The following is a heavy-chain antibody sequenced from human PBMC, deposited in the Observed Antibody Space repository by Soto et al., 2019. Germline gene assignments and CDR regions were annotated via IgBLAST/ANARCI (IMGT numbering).Heavy chain of an antibody. CDR1: GGTFSSYA. CDR2: IIPIFGTA. J-gene: IGHJ5*02. V-gene: IGHV1-69*06. D-gene: IGHD3-22*01. CDR3: ARGYYYDSSGYYSQIPWFDP. Sequence: ASVKVSCKAPGGTFSSYAISWVRQAPGQGLEWMGGIIPIFGTANYAQKFQGRVTITADKSTSTAYMELSSLRSEDTAVYYCARGYYYDSSGYYSQIPWFDPWGQGTLVTVSS.